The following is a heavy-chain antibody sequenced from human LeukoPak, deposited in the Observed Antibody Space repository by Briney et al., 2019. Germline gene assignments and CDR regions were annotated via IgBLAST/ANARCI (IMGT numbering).Heavy chain of an antibody. CDR2: ISSSSSYI. V-gene: IGHV3-21*01. CDR1: AFTFSSYS. Sequence: GGSLSFSCAASAFTFSSYSMNWLRQAPGKGLEWVSSISSSSSYIYYADSVKGRFTISRDNAKNSLYLQMNSLRAEGTAVYYCARADFDWLHDYWGQGTLVTVSS. CDR3: ARADFDWLHDY. D-gene: IGHD3-9*01. J-gene: IGHJ4*02.